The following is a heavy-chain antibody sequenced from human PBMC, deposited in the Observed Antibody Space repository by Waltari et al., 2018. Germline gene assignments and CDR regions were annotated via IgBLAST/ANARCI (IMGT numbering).Heavy chain of an antibody. CDR3: ARDASYPHWFYDL. CDR1: GYAFTTYD. CDR2: MNPNSENR. J-gene: IGHJ2*01. V-gene: IGHV1-8*01. Sequence: QEQLVQSGAEVREPGASVKVSCMASGYAFTTYDIHWVRQAPGRRLEWMGWMNPNSENRGYAQQFQGRLIMTSNSAIGTAYMELTSLTSDDTAVYYCARDASYPHWFYDLWGRGTLVTVSP.